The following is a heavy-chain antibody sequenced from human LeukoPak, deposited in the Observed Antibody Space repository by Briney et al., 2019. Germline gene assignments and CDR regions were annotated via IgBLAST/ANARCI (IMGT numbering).Heavy chain of an antibody. J-gene: IGHJ4*02. CDR1: GFTFTNYA. D-gene: IGHD1-26*01. CDR3: AKAAGGTYYRVFDC. V-gene: IGHV3-23*01. CDR2: ITDSGDTT. Sequence: GGSLRLSCAVSGFTFTNYAMNWVRQAPGKGLEWVSGITDSGDTTYYADSVKGRFTISRDNSNNMVYLQMNSLRAEDMAKYYCAKAAGGTYYRVFDCWGQGILVTVSS.